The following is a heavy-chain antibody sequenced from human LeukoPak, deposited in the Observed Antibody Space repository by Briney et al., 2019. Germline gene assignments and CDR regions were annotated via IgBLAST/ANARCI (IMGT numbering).Heavy chain of an antibody. Sequence: SETLSLTCAVYGGSFSGYYWSWIRQPPGKGLEWIGEINHSGSTNYNPSLKSRATISVDTSKNQFSLKLSSVTAADTAVYYCARGHQFWSGYTYYYGMDVWGQGTTVTVSS. CDR3: ARGHQFWSGYTYYYGMDV. J-gene: IGHJ6*02. D-gene: IGHD3-3*01. V-gene: IGHV4-34*01. CDR1: GGSFSGYY. CDR2: INHSGST.